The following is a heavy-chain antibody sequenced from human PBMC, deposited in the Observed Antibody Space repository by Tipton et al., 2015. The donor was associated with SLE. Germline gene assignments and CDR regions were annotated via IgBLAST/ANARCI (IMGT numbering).Heavy chain of an antibody. CDR3: ARAGTYSNFFYYHYMDV. D-gene: IGHD4-11*01. V-gene: IGHV4-59*01. CDR2: IYYRGTI. Sequence: TLSLTCAVYGGSFSGYFWSWIRQPPGKGLEWIGHIYYRGTISYNPSLKSRVTISLDASKKQLALRLSSVTAAYTAVYYCARAGTYSNFFYYHYMDVWGEGTTVTVSS. J-gene: IGHJ6*03. CDR1: GGSFSGYF.